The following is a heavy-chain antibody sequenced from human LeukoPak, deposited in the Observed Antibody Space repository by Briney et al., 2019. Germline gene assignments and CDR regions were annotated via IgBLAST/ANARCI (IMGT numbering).Heavy chain of an antibody. Sequence: KSSETLSLTCTVSGGSISSYYWSWIRQPPGKGLEWIGYIYYSGSTNYNPSLKSRVTISVDTSKNQFSLKLSSVTAADTAVYYCVARPGYGGKEGPFDYWGQGTLVTVSS. V-gene: IGHV4-59*01. CDR3: VARPGYGGKEGPFDY. CDR1: GGSISSYY. J-gene: IGHJ4*02. D-gene: IGHD4-23*01. CDR2: IYYSGST.